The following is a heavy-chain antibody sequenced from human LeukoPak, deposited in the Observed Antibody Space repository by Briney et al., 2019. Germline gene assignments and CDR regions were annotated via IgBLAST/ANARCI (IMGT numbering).Heavy chain of an antibody. J-gene: IGHJ4*02. CDR2: ISGSGGNT. V-gene: IGHV3-23*01. CDR3: AQARIAAVVIQSFDY. D-gene: IGHD6-13*01. Sequence: GGSLRLSCAASGFTFSNYAMNWVRQAPGKGLEWVSAISGSGGNTYYADSVKGRFTISRDNSKNTLYLQMNSLRAEDTAVYYCAQARIAAVVIQSFDYWGQGTLVTVSS. CDR1: GFTFSNYA.